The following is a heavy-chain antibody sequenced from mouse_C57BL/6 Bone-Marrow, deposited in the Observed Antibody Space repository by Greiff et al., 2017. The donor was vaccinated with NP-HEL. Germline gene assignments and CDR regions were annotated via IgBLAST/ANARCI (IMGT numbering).Heavy chain of an antibody. V-gene: IGHV1-80*01. CDR1: GYAFSSYW. CDR3: ARGAY. Sequence: VQLQQSGAELVKPGASVKISCKASGYAFSSYWMNWVKQRPGKGLEWIGQIYPGDGDTNYNGKFKDKAALTVDKSSSTASLQLRSLTTADSAVYFCARGAYWGQGTLVTVTA. J-gene: IGHJ3*01. CDR2: IYPGDGDT.